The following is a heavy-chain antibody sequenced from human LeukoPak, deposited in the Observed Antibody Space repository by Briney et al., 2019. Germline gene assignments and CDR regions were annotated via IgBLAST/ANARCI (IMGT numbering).Heavy chain of an antibody. CDR1: GGTFSSYA. J-gene: IGHJ4*02. Sequence: ASVKVSCKASGGTFSSYAISWVRQAPGQGLEWMGRIIPILGIANYAQKFQVRVTITADKSTSTAYMELSSLRSEDTAVYYCARDPQPHTVTAPFDYWGQGTLVTVSS. V-gene: IGHV1-69*04. D-gene: IGHD4-17*01. CDR2: IIPILGIA. CDR3: ARDPQPHTVTAPFDY.